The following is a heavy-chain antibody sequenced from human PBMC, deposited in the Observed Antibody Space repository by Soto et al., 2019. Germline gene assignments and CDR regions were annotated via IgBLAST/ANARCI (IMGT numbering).Heavy chain of an antibody. J-gene: IGHJ6*03. CDR3: ARDRGCSSTSCYSNYYYMDV. V-gene: IGHV4-31*03. CDR2: IYYSGST. Sequence: SETLSLTCTVSGGSIGSGGYYWSWIRQHPGKGLEWIGYIYYSGSTYYNPSLKSRVTISVDTSKNQFSLKLSSVTAADTAVYYCARDRGCSSTSCYSNYYYMDVWGKGTTVTVSS. D-gene: IGHD2-2*01. CDR1: GGSIGSGGYY.